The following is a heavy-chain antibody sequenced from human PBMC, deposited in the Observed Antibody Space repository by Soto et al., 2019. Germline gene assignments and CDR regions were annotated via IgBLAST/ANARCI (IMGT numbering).Heavy chain of an antibody. V-gene: IGHV3-74*01. CDR1: GFSFSSYW. J-gene: IGHJ3*01. Sequence: GGSLRLSCADSGFSFSSYWMHWVRQGPGKGLAWVARINTEGSSTNYADSVEGRFTISRDNAKNTLYLQMNSLRAEDTAVYYCARSPGGYYIDWGQGTMVT. CDR2: INTEGSST. D-gene: IGHD2-15*01. CDR3: ARSPGGYYID.